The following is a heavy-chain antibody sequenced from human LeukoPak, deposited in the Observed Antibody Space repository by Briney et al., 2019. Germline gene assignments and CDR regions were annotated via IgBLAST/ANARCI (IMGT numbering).Heavy chain of an antibody. CDR1: GGSISSYY. J-gene: IGHJ3*02. V-gene: IGHV4-4*07. CDR2: IYTSGST. D-gene: IGHD1-26*01. Sequence: SETLSLTCTVSGGSISSYYWSWIRQPAGKGLEWIGRIYTSGSTNYNPSLKSRVTMSVDTSKNQFSLKLSSVTAADTAVYYCARSIGGSYYGHDAFDIWGQGTMVTVSS. CDR3: ARSIGGSYYGHDAFDI.